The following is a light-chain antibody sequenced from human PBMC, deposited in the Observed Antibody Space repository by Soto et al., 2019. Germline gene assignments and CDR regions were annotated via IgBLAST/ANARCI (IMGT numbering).Light chain of an antibody. Sequence: QSALTQPASVSGSPGQSITISCTGTSSDVGGYNYVSWYQQHPGKAPKLMIYDVSNRPSGVSDCFSGSKSGNTASLTISGLQAEDEAHYYCSSYTTSSTLFGTGTKLTVL. J-gene: IGLJ1*01. V-gene: IGLV2-14*01. CDR2: DVS. CDR3: SSYTTSSTL. CDR1: SSDVGGYNY.